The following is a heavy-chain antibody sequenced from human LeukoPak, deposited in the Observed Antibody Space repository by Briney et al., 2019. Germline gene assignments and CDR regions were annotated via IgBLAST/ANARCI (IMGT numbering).Heavy chain of an antibody. CDR3: ARDVVRKVRGVTGVPTNWFDP. Sequence: SETLSLTCTVSGGSISSSSYYWGWIRQPPGKGLEWIGSIYYSGSTYYNPSLKSRVTISVDTSKNQFSLKLSSVTAADTAVYYCARDVVRKVRGVTGVPTNWFDPWGQGTLVTVSS. V-gene: IGHV4-39*07. J-gene: IGHJ5*02. CDR1: GGSISSSSYY. D-gene: IGHD3-10*01. CDR2: IYYSGST.